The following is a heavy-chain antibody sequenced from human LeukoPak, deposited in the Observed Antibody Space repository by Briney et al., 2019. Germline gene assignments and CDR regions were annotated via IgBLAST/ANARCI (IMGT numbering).Heavy chain of an antibody. J-gene: IGHJ4*02. Sequence: GGSLRLSCAASGFTFSSYSMNWVRQAPGKGLEWVSYISSSSSTIYYADSVKGRFTISRDNAKNSLYLQMNSLRAEDTAVYYCARVGCSSTSCLWHYFDYWGQGTLVTVSS. D-gene: IGHD2-2*01. CDR2: ISSSSSTI. CDR1: GFTFSSYS. CDR3: ARVGCSSTSCLWHYFDY. V-gene: IGHV3-48*01.